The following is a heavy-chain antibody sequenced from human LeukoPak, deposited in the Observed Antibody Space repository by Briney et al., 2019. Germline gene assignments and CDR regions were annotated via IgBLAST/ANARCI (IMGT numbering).Heavy chain of an antibody. V-gene: IGHV1-69*05. Sequence: SVKASCKASGGTFSKNAISWVRQAPGQGLEWMGGIIPISGTAKYAQKFQGRVTITTDESTTTAYMELSSLRSEDTAVYYCAKGIAVAGTPYYYYMDVWGKGTTVTVSS. CDR3: AKGIAVAGTPYYYYMDV. CDR1: GGTFSKNA. CDR2: IIPISGTA. J-gene: IGHJ6*03. D-gene: IGHD6-19*01.